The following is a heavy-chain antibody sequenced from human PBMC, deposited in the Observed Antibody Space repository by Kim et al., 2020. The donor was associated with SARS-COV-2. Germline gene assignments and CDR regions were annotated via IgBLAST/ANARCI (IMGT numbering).Heavy chain of an antibody. Sequence: GGSLRLSCAASGFTFSSYAMSWVRQAPGKGLEWVSAISGSGGSTYYADSVKGRFTISRDNSKNTLYLQMNSLRAEDTAVYYCASTMVRGVISSLHYGMDVWGQGTTVTVSS. CDR2: ISGSGGST. J-gene: IGHJ6*02. V-gene: IGHV3-23*01. CDR3: ASTMVRGVISSLHYGMDV. CDR1: GFTFSSYA. D-gene: IGHD3-10*01.